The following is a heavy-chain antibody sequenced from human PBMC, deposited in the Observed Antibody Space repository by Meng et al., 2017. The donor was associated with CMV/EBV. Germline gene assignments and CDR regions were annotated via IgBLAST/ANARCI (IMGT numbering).Heavy chain of an antibody. J-gene: IGHJ4*02. D-gene: IGHD1-26*01. V-gene: IGHV5-51*01. Sequence: KVSCKGSGYRFTTYWIGWVRQMPGKGLEWMGIIYPGDSDTRCSPSFQGQVTISADKSIRSAYLQWSSLKASDTAMYYCARMGARLDYWGQGTLVTVSS. CDR2: IYPGDSDT. CDR1: GYRFTTYW. CDR3: ARMGARLDY.